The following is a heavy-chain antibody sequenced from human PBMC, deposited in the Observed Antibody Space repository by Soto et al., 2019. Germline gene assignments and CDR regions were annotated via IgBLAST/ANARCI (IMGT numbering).Heavy chain of an antibody. D-gene: IGHD6-13*01. CDR1: GCSISSNY. V-gene: IGHV4-59*01. CDR3: ARYRREAVAGYTLDN. Sequence: TSETLSLTCPVSGCSISSNYWTWIRQPPGKGLEWIGYVYNSGSTNYNPSLKSRVTISEDTSKSQFSLKVNSMTAADTAVYYCARYRREAVAGYTLDNWGQGILVPVSS. J-gene: IGHJ4*02. CDR2: VYNSGST.